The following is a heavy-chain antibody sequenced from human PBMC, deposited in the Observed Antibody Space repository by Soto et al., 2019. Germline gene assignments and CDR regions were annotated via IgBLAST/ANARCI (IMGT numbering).Heavy chain of an antibody. J-gene: IGHJ4*02. V-gene: IGHV4-59*01. Sequence: SETLSLTCTVSGGSISSYYWSRIRQPPGKGLEWIGYIYYSGSTNYNPSLKSRVNISVDTSKNQFSLKLSSVTAADTAVYYCASLVSFYYDSSGYTDFDYWGQGTLVTVSS. CDR1: GGSISSYY. CDR3: ASLVSFYYDSSGYTDFDY. D-gene: IGHD3-22*01. CDR2: IYYSGST.